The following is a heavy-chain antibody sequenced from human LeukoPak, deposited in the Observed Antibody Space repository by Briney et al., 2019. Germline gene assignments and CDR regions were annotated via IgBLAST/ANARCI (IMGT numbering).Heavy chain of an antibody. J-gene: IGHJ6*02. V-gene: IGHV4-59*01. D-gene: IGHD6-6*01. CDR2: IYNSGSA. CDR1: GVSISSYY. Sequence: PSETLSLTCTVSGVSISSYYWSWIRQPPGKGLEWMGYIYNSGSANYNPSLKSRVTISLDASKNQFSLKLSSVTAADTAMYYCARGSTARQFYYYGLDVWGQGTTVTVSS. CDR3: ARGSTARQFYYYGLDV.